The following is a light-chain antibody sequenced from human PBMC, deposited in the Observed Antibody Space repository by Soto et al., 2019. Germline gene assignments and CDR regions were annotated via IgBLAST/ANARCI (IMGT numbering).Light chain of an antibody. V-gene: IGKV1-5*03. CDR2: KAS. CDR3: QQYNSYSRT. CDR1: QSISSW. Sequence: IQMTQPPATLSASVGDRVTITCRASQSISSWLAWYQQKPGKAPKLLIYKASSLESGVPSRFSGSGSRTEFTLTISSLQPDDFATYYCQQYNSYSRTFGQGTKVDIK. J-gene: IGKJ1*01.